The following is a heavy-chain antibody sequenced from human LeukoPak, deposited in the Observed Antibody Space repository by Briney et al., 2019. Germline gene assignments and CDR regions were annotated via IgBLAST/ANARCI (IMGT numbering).Heavy chain of an antibody. CDR3: ARHIPYYDFWSGYPNYYMDV. Sequence: GASVKVSCKASGYTFTGYYMHWVRQAPGQGLEWMGWINPNSGGTNYAQKFQGRVTMTRDTSISTAYMELSRLRSDDTAVYYCARHIPYYDFWSGYPNYYMDVWGKGTTVTVSS. D-gene: IGHD3-3*01. CDR1: GYTFTGYY. V-gene: IGHV1-2*02. CDR2: INPNSGGT. J-gene: IGHJ6*03.